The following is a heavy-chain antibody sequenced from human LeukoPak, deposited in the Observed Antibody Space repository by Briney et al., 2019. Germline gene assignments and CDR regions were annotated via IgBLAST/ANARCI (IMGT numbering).Heavy chain of an antibody. CDR2: IYHIVNT. D-gene: IGHD3-10*01. CDR1: GASVSSGGSS. Sequence: PSETLSLTCAVTGASVSSGGSSWAWIRQPPGKGLEWIGYIYHIVNTFYNPSLQSRVTISVDRAKNQVSLRLTSVTAAGTAVYYCARDSYGLGSNYFDPWGQGTQVTVSS. CDR3: ARDSYGLGSNYFDP. V-gene: IGHV4-30-2*01. J-gene: IGHJ5*02.